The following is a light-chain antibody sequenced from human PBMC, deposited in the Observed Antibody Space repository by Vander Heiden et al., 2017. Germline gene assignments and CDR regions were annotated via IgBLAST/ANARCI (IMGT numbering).Light chain of an antibody. Sequence: DIQMTQSPSTLSASVGDRVTITCRASQSISTWLAWYQQKPGKAPNLLIYKASNSESGVPSRFSGTGSGTEFTLTISSLQPDDFASYYCQQDNSYSGTFGQGTKVEIK. CDR2: KAS. V-gene: IGKV1-5*03. J-gene: IGKJ1*01. CDR3: QQDNSYSGT. CDR1: QSISTW.